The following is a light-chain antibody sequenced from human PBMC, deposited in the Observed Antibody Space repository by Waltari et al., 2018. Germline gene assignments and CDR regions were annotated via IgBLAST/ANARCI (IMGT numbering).Light chain of an antibody. CDR2: VAS. Sequence: IQMTQSPSSLSASVGDRVTITCRESQSISTSVNWYQQIPGKAPKLLIYVASTLQSGVPSRFSGSGSGTDFSLTISSLQPEDFATYYCQQSYTTAYTFGQGTKLEIK. CDR1: QSISTS. J-gene: IGKJ2*01. CDR3: QQSYTTAYT. V-gene: IGKV1-39*01.